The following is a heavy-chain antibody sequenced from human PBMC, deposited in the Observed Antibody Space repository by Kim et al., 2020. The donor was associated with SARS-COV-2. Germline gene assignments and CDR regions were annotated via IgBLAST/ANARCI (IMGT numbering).Heavy chain of an antibody. CDR1: GFTFSSYA. D-gene: IGHD3-22*01. CDR3: AKLPSILIYDSSGYYYYFDY. V-gene: IGHV3-23*01. Sequence: GGSLRLSCAASGFTFSSYAMSWVRQAPGKGLEWVSAISGSGGSTYYADSVKGRFTISRDNSKNTLYLQMNSLRAEDTAVYYCAKLPSILIYDSSGYYYYFDYWGQGTLVTVSS. J-gene: IGHJ4*02. CDR2: ISGSGGST.